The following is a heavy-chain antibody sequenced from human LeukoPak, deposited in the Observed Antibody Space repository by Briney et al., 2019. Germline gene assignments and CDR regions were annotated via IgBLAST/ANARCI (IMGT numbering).Heavy chain of an antibody. Sequence: PSETLSLTCAVYGGSFSGYYWSWIRQPPGKGLEWIGEINHSGSTNYNPSLKSRVTISVDTSKNQFSLKLSSVTAADTAVYYCATAGITIFGVVPSGLWFDPWGQGTLVTVSS. CDR3: ATAGITIFGVVPSGLWFDP. D-gene: IGHD3-3*01. CDR2: INHSGST. J-gene: IGHJ5*02. CDR1: GGSFSGYY. V-gene: IGHV4-34*01.